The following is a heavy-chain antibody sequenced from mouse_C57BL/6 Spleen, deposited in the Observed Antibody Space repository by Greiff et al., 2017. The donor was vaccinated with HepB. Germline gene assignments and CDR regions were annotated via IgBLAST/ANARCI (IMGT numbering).Heavy chain of an antibody. J-gene: IGHJ3*01. CDR1: GYSFTDYN. V-gene: IGHV1-39*01. CDR3: ARWYYGSSPWFAY. Sequence: EVQLQQSGPELVKPGASVKISCKASGYSFTDYNMNWVKQSNGKSLEWIGVINPNYGTTSYNQKFKGKATLTVDQASSTAYMQLNSLTSEDSSVSYCARWYYGSSPWFAYWGQGTLVTVSA. CDR2: INPNYGTT. D-gene: IGHD1-1*01.